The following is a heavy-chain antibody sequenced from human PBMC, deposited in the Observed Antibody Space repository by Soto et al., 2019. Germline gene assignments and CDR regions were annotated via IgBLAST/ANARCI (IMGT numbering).Heavy chain of an antibody. Sequence: PSETLSLTCNVSGGSISSGGYYWTWIRQHPGKGLEWIGNIHHSGSTFYNPSLKSRVSISVDTSKNQFSLKLSSVTAADTAVYFCVRAPLRGYSYGYFDCWGHGTLVTVSS. CDR3: VRAPLRGYSYGYFDC. CDR2: IHHSGST. CDR1: GGSISSGGYY. D-gene: IGHD5-18*01. V-gene: IGHV4-31*03. J-gene: IGHJ4*01.